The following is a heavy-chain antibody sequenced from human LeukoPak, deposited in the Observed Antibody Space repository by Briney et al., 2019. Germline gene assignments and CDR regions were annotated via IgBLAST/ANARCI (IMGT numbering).Heavy chain of an antibody. Sequence: GGSLKLSCAASGFTFSDCDILWVRQASGQGLVWVGRIRNKANNYATEHSASVRGGFTLSRDESQNTAYLQMNSLETEDTAVYYCTRDAGLYNWLDPWGQGTLVTVSS. CDR3: TRDAGLYNWLDP. V-gene: IGHV3-73*01. J-gene: IGHJ5*02. CDR1: GFTFSDCD. CDR2: IRNKANNYAT.